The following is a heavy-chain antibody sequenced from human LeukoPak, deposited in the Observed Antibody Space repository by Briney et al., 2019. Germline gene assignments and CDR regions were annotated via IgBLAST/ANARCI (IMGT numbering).Heavy chain of an antibody. CDR2: ISWNSGSI. CDR3: AKESRGAQSWYFDL. CDR1: GFTFDDYA. D-gene: IGHD1-26*01. Sequence: GGSLRLSCAVPGFTFDDYAMHWVRQAPGKGLEWVSGISWNSGSIGYADSVKGRFTISRDNAKNSLYLQMNSLRAEDTALYYCAKESRGAQSWYFDLWGRGTLVTVSS. J-gene: IGHJ2*01. V-gene: IGHV3-9*01.